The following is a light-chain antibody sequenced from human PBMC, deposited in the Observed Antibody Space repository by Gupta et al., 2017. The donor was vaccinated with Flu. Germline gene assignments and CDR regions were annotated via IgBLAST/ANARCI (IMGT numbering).Light chain of an antibody. CDR1: QSSSSY. Sequence: SSLSASVGDSVIISCRASQSSSSYLHWYQQKPGKAPKLLIYAASSLQSGVPSRFSGSGSGTDFTLTISSLEPEDFATYFCLQTYSCSQKTFGGGTRVDIK. J-gene: IGKJ4*01. V-gene: IGKV1-39*01. CDR2: AAS. CDR3: LQTYSCSQKT.